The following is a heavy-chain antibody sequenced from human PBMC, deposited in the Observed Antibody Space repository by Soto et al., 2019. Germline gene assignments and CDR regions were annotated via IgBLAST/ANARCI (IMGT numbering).Heavy chain of an antibody. CDR2: IDPSDSYT. CDR3: ARHPLPEIAVAGSDSGGMDV. CDR1: GYSFTSYW. J-gene: IGHJ6*02. V-gene: IGHV5-10-1*01. D-gene: IGHD6-19*01. Sequence: LGESLKISCKGSGYSFTSYWISWVRQMPGKGLEWMGRIDPSDSYTNYSPSFQGHVTISADKSISTAYLQWSSLKASDTAMYYCARHPLPEIAVAGSDSGGMDVWGQGTTVTVSS.